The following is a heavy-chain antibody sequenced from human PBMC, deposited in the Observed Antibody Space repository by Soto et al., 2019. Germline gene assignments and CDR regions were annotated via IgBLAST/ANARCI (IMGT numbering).Heavy chain of an antibody. CDR1: GGTFSSYS. CDR2: IIPIFGTA. D-gene: IGHD6-6*01. Sequence: ASVKVSCKASGGTFSSYSISWVRQAPGQGLEWMGGIIPIFGTANYAQKFQGRVTITADGSTSTAYMELSSLRSEDTAVYYCAIEYSSSPPYYPIGYWGQGTLVTVSS. J-gene: IGHJ4*02. V-gene: IGHV1-69*13. CDR3: AIEYSSSPPYYPIGY.